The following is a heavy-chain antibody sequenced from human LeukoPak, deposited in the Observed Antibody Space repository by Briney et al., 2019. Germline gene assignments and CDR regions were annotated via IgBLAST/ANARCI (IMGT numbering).Heavy chain of an antibody. CDR2: IYYSGST. CDR1: GGSISSYY. D-gene: IGHD2-2*01. Sequence: SETLSPTCTVSGGSISSYYWSWIRQPPGKGLEWIGYIYYSGSTNYNPSLKSRVTISVDTSKNQFSLKLSSVTAADTAVYYCASSRGGCSSTSCYDYWGQGTPVTVSS. CDR3: ASSRGGCSSTSCYDY. J-gene: IGHJ4*02. V-gene: IGHV4-59*01.